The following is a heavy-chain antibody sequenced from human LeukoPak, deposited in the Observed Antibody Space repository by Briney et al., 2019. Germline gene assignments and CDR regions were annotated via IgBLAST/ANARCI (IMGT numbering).Heavy chain of an antibody. CDR3: AIAFWLAAPSV. D-gene: IGHD3-9*01. CDR2: INAGNGNT. V-gene: IGHV1-3*01. J-gene: IGHJ6*02. Sequence: ASVKVTCKASGYTFTSYAMHWVRQAPGQRLEWMGWINAGNGNTKYSQKFQGRVTITRDTSASTAYMELSSLRSEDTAVYYCAIAFWLAAPSVWGQGTTVTVSS. CDR1: GYTFTSYA.